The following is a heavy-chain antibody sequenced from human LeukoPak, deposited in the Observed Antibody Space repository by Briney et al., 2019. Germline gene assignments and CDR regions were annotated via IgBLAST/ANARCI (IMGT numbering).Heavy chain of an antibody. J-gene: IGHJ4*02. CDR3: ARRSPLVVVTAAHYYDY. D-gene: IGHD2-21*02. V-gene: IGHV4-59*04. CDR2: VFYNGNT. CDR1: GGSISSYY. Sequence: SETLSLTCTVSGGSISSYYWSWIRQPPGQGLEWIGEVFYNGNTHYNPSLKGRVTISTDTSKNQFSLTLTAVTASDTAIYYCARRSPLVVVTAAHYYDYWGQGTLVTVSS.